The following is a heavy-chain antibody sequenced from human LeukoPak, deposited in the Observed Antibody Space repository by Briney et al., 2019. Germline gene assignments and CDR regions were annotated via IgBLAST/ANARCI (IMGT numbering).Heavy chain of an antibody. CDR1: GGXISSYSYY. Sequence: SETLSLTCTVSGGXISSYSYYWGWIRQPPGKGLEWIGSIYYSGSTYYNPSLKSRVTISVDTSKNQFSLKLTSVTAADTAVYYCARHAIDGSGYYFDYFDYWGQGTLVTVSS. CDR2: IYYSGST. V-gene: IGHV4-39*01. J-gene: IGHJ4*02. D-gene: IGHD3-22*01. CDR3: ARHAIDGSGYYFDYFDY.